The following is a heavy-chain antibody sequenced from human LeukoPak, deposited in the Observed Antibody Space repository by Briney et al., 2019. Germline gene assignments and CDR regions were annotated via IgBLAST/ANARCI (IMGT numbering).Heavy chain of an antibody. CDR3: AREYGFGELYADY. Sequence: SETLSLTCTVSGGSISSSSYYWVWIRQPPGKELEWIGSINYSGNTYYNPSLKSRVTISVDTSKNQFSLKLSSVTAADTAVYYCAREYGFGELYADYWGQGTLVTVSS. CDR1: GGSISSSSYY. D-gene: IGHD3-10*01. J-gene: IGHJ4*02. CDR2: INYSGNT. V-gene: IGHV4-39*07.